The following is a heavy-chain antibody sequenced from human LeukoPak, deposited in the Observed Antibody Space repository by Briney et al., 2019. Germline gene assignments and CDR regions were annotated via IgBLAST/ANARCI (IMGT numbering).Heavy chain of an antibody. V-gene: IGHV3-74*01. CDR3: TGPADDSSSKRFDY. CDR1: GFIFSSYA. CDR2: INSDGSST. Sequence: SGGSLRLSCAASGFIFSSYAMHWVRQAPGKGLVWVSRINSDGSSTSYADSVKGRFTISRDNAKKTVYLQMNGLRAEDTAVYYCTGPADDSSSKRFDYWGQGTLVTVSS. D-gene: IGHD6-6*01. J-gene: IGHJ4*02.